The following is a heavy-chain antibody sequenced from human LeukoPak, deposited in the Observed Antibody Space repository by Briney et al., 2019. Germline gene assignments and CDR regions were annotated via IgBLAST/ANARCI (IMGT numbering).Heavy chain of an antibody. Sequence: ASVKVSCKASGYTFTSYDFNWLRQATGQGPEWMGWMNPNSGATGYTQKFQGRVTMTRDTSTSTVYMELSSLRSEDTAVYYCARWWDDGSGYSYLYGMDVWGQGTTVTVSS. J-gene: IGHJ6*02. CDR1: GYTFTSYD. V-gene: IGHV1-8*01. CDR2: MNPNSGAT. D-gene: IGHD3-22*01. CDR3: ARWWDDGSGYSYLYGMDV.